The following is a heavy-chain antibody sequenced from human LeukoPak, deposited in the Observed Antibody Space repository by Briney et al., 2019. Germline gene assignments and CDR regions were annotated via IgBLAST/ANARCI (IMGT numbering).Heavy chain of an antibody. J-gene: IGHJ5*02. CDR2: IYYSGST. CDR3: ARVMDCSGGSCYENWFDP. D-gene: IGHD2-15*01. CDR1: GGSISSYY. Sequence: SETLSLTCTVSGGSISSYYWSWIRQPPGKGLEWIGYIYYSGSTNYNPSLKSRVTISVDTSKNQFSLKLSSVTAADTAVYYCARVMDCSGGSCYENWFDPWGQGTLVTVSS. V-gene: IGHV4-59*01.